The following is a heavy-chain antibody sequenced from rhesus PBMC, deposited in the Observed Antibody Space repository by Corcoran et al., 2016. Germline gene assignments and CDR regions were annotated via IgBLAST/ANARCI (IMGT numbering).Heavy chain of an antibody. CDR2: ISGISRSP. CDR1: GGSLSANW. V-gene: IGHV4-147*01. J-gene: IGHJ4*01. Sequence: QLQLQESGPGLVKPSETRSLTCAVYGGSLSANWWTWIREPPGKGLEWIGRISGISRSPSYTPSLTSRLPISTYTSKNQFSLKLSSVTAADTAVYYCALPGNNGAFDYWGQGVLVTVSS. CDR3: ALPGNNGAFDY. D-gene: IGHD1-20*01.